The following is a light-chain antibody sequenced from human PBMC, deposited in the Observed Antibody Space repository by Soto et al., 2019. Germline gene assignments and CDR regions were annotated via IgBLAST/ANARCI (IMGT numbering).Light chain of an antibody. CDR3: SSVTTSSTGV. V-gene: IGLV2-14*03. CDR1: INDVGADKY. CDR2: DVS. Sequence: QSALTQPASVSGSPGQSITISCTGTINDVGADKYVSWYQQHPGKVPQLMIYDVSSRPSGVSNRFSGSKSGNTASLTISGLQAEDEADYYCSSVTTSSTGVFGGGTKLTVL. J-gene: IGLJ3*02.